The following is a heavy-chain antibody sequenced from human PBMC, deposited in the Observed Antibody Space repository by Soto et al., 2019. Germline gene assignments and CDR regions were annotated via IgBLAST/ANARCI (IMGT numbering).Heavy chain of an antibody. CDR2: IYYSGNT. CDR3: ARGIYSTSSFFDS. V-gene: IGHV4-30-4*01. D-gene: IGHD6-6*01. Sequence: SETLSLTCTVSGDSISTADYYWNWIRQPQGKGLEWIGYIYYSGNTYYIPSLKSRVTISVDTSKNQISLKLNSVTAADTAVYYCARGIYSTSSFFDSWGQGTLVTVSS. J-gene: IGHJ4*02. CDR1: GDSISTADYY.